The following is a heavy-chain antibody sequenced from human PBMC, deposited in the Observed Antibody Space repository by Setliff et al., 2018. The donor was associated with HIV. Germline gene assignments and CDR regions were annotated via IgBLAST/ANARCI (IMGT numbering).Heavy chain of an antibody. J-gene: IGHJ4*02. CDR1: GFTFDDYT. CDR2: ISWDGGST. D-gene: IGHD6-13*01. V-gene: IGHV3-43*01. Sequence: PGGSLRLSCAASGFTFDDYTMHWVRQAPGKGLEWVSLISWDGGSTYYADSVKGRFTISRDNSKNSLYLQMNSLRAEDTAVYYCARVIAAAGRVGFDYWGQGTLVTVSS. CDR3: ARVIAAAGRVGFDY.